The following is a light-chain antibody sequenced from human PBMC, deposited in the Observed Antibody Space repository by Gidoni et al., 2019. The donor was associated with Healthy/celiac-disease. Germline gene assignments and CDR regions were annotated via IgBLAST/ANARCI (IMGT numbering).Light chain of an antibody. CDR2: DAS. J-gene: IGKJ1*01. CDR1: QSVYTY. V-gene: IGKV3-11*01. Sequence: EIVLTQSPVTLSLSPGDRATLSCRASQSVYTYLAWYQQKPGQAPRLLIYDASKRATGIPGRFSGSGYGTDFTLTISSLEPEDFAVYYCQQRSNWRRTFGQGTKMEIK. CDR3: QQRSNWRRT.